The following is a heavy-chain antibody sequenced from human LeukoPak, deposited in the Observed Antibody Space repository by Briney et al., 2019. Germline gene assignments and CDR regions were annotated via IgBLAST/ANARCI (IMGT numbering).Heavy chain of an antibody. D-gene: IGHD3-10*01. CDR3: ARGLRDYYGSGSHLGWFDH. Sequence: SETLSLTCTVSGGSISSYYWSWIRQPPGKGLEWIGYIYYSGSTNYNPSLKSRVTISVDTSKNQFSLKLSSVTAADTAVYYCARGLRDYYGSGSHLGWFDHWGQETPVTVSS. V-gene: IGHV4-59*01. CDR1: GGSISSYY. CDR2: IYYSGST. J-gene: IGHJ5*02.